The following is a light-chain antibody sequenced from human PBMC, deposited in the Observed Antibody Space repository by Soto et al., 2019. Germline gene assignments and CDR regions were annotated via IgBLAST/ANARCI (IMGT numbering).Light chain of an antibody. CDR3: AAWDDSLSVV. V-gene: IGLV2-8*01. J-gene: IGLJ2*01. CDR2: EVS. CDR1: STDVGGYNY. Sequence: QSALTQPPSAAGSPGQSVTISCTGTSTDVGGYNYVSWYQQYPGKAPKLMIYEVSKRPSGVPDRFSGSKSGNTASLTVSGLQAEDEADYYCAAWDDSLSVVFGGGTKLTVL.